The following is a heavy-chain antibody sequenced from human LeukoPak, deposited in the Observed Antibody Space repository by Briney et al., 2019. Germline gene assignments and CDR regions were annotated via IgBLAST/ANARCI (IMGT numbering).Heavy chain of an antibody. CDR1: GGTFRSYG. Sequence: SVKVSCKVSGGTFRSYGLNWVRQAPGQGPEWMGGTIPILGTAKYAQKLQGRVTITADEPTSTAYMELSSLRSEDTAVYYCARGLYCSSSTSCYDYGMDVWGQGTTVTVSS. V-gene: IGHV1-69*13. CDR2: TIPILGTA. D-gene: IGHD2-2*01. CDR3: ARGLYCSSSTSCYDYGMDV. J-gene: IGHJ6*02.